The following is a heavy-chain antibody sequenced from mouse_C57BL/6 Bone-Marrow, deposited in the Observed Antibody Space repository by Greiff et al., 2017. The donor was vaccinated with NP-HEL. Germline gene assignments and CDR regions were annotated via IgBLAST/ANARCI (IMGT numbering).Heavy chain of an antibody. CDR3: ARENYGRSHYYYFDY. D-gene: IGHD1-1*01. V-gene: IGHV1-63*01. CDR1: GYTFTNYW. J-gene: IGHJ2*01. CDR2: IYPGGGYT. Sequence: QVQLKESGAELVRPGTSVKMSCKASGYTFTNYWIGWAKQRPGHGLEWIGDIYPGGGYTNYNEKFKGKATLTADKSSSTAYMQFSSLTSEDSAIYYCARENYGRSHYYYFDYWGQGTTLTVSS.